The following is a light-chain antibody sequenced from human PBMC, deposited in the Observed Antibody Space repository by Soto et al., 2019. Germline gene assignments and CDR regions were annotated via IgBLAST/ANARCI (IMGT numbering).Light chain of an antibody. J-gene: IGLJ1*01. CDR1: SSDVGTYNL. CDR2: EVT. Sequence: QSALAQPASVCGSPEQSVTISCTGTSSDVGTYNLVSWYQQHPGKAPKLIIYEVTERPSGVSNRFSGSKFGNTASLTISGLLPEDEADYYCCSYGGSSALPYVFGTGTKVTVL. CDR3: CSYGGSSALPYV. V-gene: IGLV2-23*02.